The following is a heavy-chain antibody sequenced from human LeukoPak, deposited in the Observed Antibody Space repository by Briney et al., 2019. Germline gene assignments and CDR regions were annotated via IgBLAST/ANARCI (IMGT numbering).Heavy chain of an antibody. CDR3: ARWDGDP. Sequence: PSETLSLTCTVSGGSISSDYGSWVRQPPGKGLEWIGYIYYSGTTNYNPPLKSRVTMSVDTSRNQFSLNLNSVTAADTAIYYCARWDGDPWGQGTLVTVSS. V-gene: IGHV4-59*08. CDR1: GGSISSDY. D-gene: IGHD1-26*01. CDR2: IYYSGTT. J-gene: IGHJ5*02.